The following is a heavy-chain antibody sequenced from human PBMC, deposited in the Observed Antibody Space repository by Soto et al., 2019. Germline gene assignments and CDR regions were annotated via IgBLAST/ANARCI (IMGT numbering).Heavy chain of an antibody. Sequence: GGSLRLSCAASGFTVSSNYMSWVRQAPGKGLEWVSVIYSGGSTYYADSVKGRFTISRHNSKNTLYLQMNSLRAEDTAVYYCARTVPSYCSGGSCYYYYYYYYMDVWGKGTTVTVSS. CDR2: IYSGGST. J-gene: IGHJ6*03. CDR3: ARTVPSYCSGGSCYYYYYYYYMDV. D-gene: IGHD2-15*01. V-gene: IGHV3-53*04. CDR1: GFTVSSNY.